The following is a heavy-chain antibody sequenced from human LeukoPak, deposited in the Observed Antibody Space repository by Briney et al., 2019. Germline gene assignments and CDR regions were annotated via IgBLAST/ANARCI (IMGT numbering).Heavy chain of an antibody. CDR1: GGSISSSNW. J-gene: IGHJ5*02. D-gene: IGHD3-22*01. CDR3: ARDPLYYDRSAPLS. CDR2: IYHSGST. V-gene: IGHV4-4*02. Sequence: PSETLSLTCAVSGGSISSSNWWSWVRQPPGKGLEWIGEIYHSGSTNYNPSLKSRVTMSLDTSKNQFSLRLTSVTAADTAVYYCARDPLYYDRSAPLSWGQGTLVTVSS.